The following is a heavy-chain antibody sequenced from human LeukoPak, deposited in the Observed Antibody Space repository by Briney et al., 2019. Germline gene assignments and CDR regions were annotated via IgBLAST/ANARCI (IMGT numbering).Heavy chain of an antibody. Sequence: ASVKVSCNASGYTFTSYGISWVRQAPGQGLEWMGWISAYNGNTNYAQKLQGRVTMTTDTSTSTAYMELRSLRSDDTAVYYCARDLYDGNSARDPIGIQLWLHWGQGTLVTVSS. CDR2: ISAYNGNT. CDR3: ARDLYDGNSARDPIGIQLWLH. V-gene: IGHV1-18*04. CDR1: GYTFTSYG. J-gene: IGHJ4*02. D-gene: IGHD5-18*01.